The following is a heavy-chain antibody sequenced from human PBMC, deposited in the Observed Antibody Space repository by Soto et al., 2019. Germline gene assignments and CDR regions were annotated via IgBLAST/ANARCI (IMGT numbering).Heavy chain of an antibody. D-gene: IGHD6-13*01. J-gene: IGHJ4*02. CDR3: AHRIAAPGRTLDY. V-gene: IGHV2-5*01. CDR1: GFSLSTDAVG. Sequence: QITLEESGPTLVRPTQTLTLTCTVSGFSLSTDAVGVAWIRPPPGKALEWLALIYWNDEARYKSSLNNRLTITKDTSKNQVVLRMTDMAPLDTATYFCAHRIAAPGRTLDYWGQGILVTVSS. CDR2: IYWNDEA.